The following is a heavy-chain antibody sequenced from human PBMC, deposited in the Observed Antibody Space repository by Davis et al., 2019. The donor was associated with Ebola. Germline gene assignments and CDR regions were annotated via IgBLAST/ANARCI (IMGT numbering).Heavy chain of an antibody. CDR2: IYYSGST. Sequence: SETLSLTCTISGGSISSYYWSWIRQPPGKGLEWIDYIYYSGSTNYNPSLKSRVTISVDTSKNQFSLKLSSVTAADTAVYYCARDRGIAARFFDYWGQGTLVTVSS. CDR1: GGSISSYY. CDR3: ARDRGIAARFFDY. V-gene: IGHV4-59*01. D-gene: IGHD6-6*01. J-gene: IGHJ4*02.